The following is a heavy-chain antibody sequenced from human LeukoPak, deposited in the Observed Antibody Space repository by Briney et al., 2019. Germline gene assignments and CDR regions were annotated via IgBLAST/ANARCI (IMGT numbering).Heavy chain of an antibody. J-gene: IGHJ4*02. V-gene: IGHV1-69*13. D-gene: IGHD4-17*01. CDR3: AMYGDYVENYFDY. CDR1: GGTFSSYA. Sequence: SVKVSCKASGGTFSSYAINWVRQAPGQGLEWMGGIIPIFGTANYAQKFQGRVTITADESTSTAYMELSSLRSEDTAVYYCAMYGDYVENYFDYWGQGTLVTVSS. CDR2: IIPIFGTA.